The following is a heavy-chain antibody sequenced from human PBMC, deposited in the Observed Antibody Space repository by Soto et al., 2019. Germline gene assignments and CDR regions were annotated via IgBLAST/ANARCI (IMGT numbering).Heavy chain of an antibody. Sequence: PGGSLRLSCAASGFTVSSNYMSWVRQAPGKGLEWVSVIYSGGSTYYADSVKGRFTISRDNSKNTLYLQMNSLRAEDTAVYYCASQKGGYYYDSSGYYTRRRTAFDIWGQGTMVT. J-gene: IGHJ3*02. D-gene: IGHD3-22*01. CDR2: IYSGGST. V-gene: IGHV3-53*01. CDR1: GFTVSSNY. CDR3: ASQKGGYYYDSSGYYTRRRTAFDI.